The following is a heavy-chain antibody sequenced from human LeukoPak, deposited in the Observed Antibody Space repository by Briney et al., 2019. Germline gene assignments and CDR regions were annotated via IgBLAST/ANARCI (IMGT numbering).Heavy chain of an antibody. CDR2: ISSSSSTI. J-gene: IGHJ4*02. CDR1: GSSITYNY. CDR3: ARDGGGATDY. D-gene: IGHD3-16*01. Sequence: GGSLRLSCAASGSSITYNYMTWVRQAPGEGLEWVSYISSSSSTIYYADSVKGRFTISRDNAKNSLYLQMNSLRAEDTAVYYCARDGGGATDYWGQGTLVTVSS. V-gene: IGHV3-48*04.